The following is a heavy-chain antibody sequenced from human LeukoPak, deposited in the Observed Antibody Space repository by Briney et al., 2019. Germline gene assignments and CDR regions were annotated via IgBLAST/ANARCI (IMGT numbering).Heavy chain of an antibody. Sequence: GGSLRLSCAASGITFSGSSMHWVRQASGKGLEWVSRIRRKPDNYATAYDASVRGRFTVSRDDSKNTAYLEMNSLKIEDTAVYYCTTTVRETHIVDPWGQGTLVTVSS. J-gene: IGHJ5*02. V-gene: IGHV3-73*01. CDR1: GITFSGSS. CDR3: TTTVRETHIVDP. D-gene: IGHD2-21*01. CDR2: IRRKPDNYAT.